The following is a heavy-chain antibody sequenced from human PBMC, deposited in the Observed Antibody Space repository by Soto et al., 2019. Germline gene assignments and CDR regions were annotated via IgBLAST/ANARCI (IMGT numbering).Heavy chain of an antibody. J-gene: IGHJ4*02. Sequence: TSETLSLTCAVYGGSFSGYYWTWIRQPPGTGLEWIGEINHSGSTNYNPSLKSRVTISVDTSKNQFSLKLNSVTAADTAVYYCASTYYNASSGPFDYWGQGTLVTVSS. CDR2: INHSGST. V-gene: IGHV4-34*01. D-gene: IGHD3-22*01. CDR1: GGSFSGYY. CDR3: ASTYYNASSGPFDY.